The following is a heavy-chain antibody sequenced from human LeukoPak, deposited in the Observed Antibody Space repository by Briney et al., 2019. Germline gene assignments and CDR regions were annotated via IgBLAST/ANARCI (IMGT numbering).Heavy chain of an antibody. Sequence: PSETLSLTCAVYGGSFSGYYWSWIRQPPGKGLEWIGEINHSGSTNYNPSLKSRVTISVDTSKNQFSLKLSSVTAADTAVHYCARGGGRRQWLVFLYFDYWGQGTLVTVSS. D-gene: IGHD6-19*01. CDR2: INHSGST. J-gene: IGHJ4*02. V-gene: IGHV4-34*01. CDR1: GGSFSGYY. CDR3: ARGGGRRQWLVFLYFDY.